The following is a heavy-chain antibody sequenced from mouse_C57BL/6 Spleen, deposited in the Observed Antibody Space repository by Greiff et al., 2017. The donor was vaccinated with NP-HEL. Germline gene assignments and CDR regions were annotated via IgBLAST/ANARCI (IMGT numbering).Heavy chain of an antibody. J-gene: IGHJ1*03. V-gene: IGHV1-15*01. Sequence: VQLQQSGAELVRPGASVTLSCKASGYTFTDYEMHWVKQTPVHGLEWIGAIDPETGGTAYNQKFKGKAILTADKSSSTAYMELRSLPSEDSAVYYCTRRGEVITTGVHFDVWGTGTTVTVSS. CDR2: IDPETGGT. D-gene: IGHD1-1*01. CDR3: TRRGEVITTGVHFDV. CDR1: GYTFTDYE.